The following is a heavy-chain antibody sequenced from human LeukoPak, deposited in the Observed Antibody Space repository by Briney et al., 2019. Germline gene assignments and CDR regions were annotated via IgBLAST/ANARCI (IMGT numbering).Heavy chain of an antibody. CDR1: GGSISSSSYY. CDR2: INHSGST. J-gene: IGHJ3*02. CDR3: ARLGFGELLGDDAFDI. Sequence: SETLSLTCTVSGGSISSSSYYWGWIRQPPGKGLEWIGEINHSGSTNYNPSLKSRVAISVDTSKNQFSLKLSSVTAADTAVYYCARLGFGELLGDDAFDIWGQGTMVTVSS. D-gene: IGHD3-10*01. V-gene: IGHV4-39*07.